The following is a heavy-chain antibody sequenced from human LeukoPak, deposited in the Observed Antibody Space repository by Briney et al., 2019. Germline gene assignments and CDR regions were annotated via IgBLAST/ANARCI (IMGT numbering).Heavy chain of an antibody. CDR3: ARDGYTYGFDY. D-gene: IGHD5-18*01. CDR1: GGSIRNYY. V-gene: IGHV4-4*07. J-gene: IGHJ4*02. CDR2: FYTGGST. Sequence: PSETLSLTCTVSGGSIRNYYWNWIRQPAGKGPEWIGRFYTGGSTKYNPSLKSRVTISVDTSKNQFSLKLSSVTAADTAVYYCARDGYTYGFDYWGQGARVTVSS.